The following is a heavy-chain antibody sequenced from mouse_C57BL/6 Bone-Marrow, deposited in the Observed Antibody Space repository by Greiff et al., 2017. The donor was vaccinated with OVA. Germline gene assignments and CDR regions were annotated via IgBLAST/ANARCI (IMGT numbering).Heavy chain of an antibody. CDR3: ARGTKYYGRSSGWYFDV. J-gene: IGHJ1*03. Sequence: EVMLVESEGGLVQPGSSMKLSCTASGFTFSDYYMAWVRQVPEKGLEWVANINYDGSSTYYLDSLKSRFIISRDNAKNILYLQMSSLKSEDTATYYCARGTKYYGRSSGWYFDVWGTGTTVTVSS. D-gene: IGHD1-1*01. V-gene: IGHV5-16*01. CDR1: GFTFSDYY. CDR2: INYDGSST.